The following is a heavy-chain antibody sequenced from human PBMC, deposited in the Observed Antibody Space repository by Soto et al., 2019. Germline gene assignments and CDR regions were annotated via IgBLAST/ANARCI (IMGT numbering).Heavy chain of an antibody. D-gene: IGHD6-19*01. J-gene: IGHJ3*02. V-gene: IGHV3-73*01. Sequence: GGSLRLCCAASGFTFSGSAMHWVRQASGKGLEWVGRIRSKANSYATAYAASVKGRFTISRDDSKNTAYLQMNSLKTEDTAVYYCTCSGWYEPNDAFDIWAQGTMVTVSS. CDR2: IRSKANSYAT. CDR1: GFTFSGSA. CDR3: TCSGWYEPNDAFDI.